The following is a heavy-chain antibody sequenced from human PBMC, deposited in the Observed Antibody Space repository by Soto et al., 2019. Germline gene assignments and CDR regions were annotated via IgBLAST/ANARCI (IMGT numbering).Heavy chain of an antibody. CDR3: ASVATIFTDLDE. V-gene: IGHV3-21*01. CDR1: GITFSSYS. D-gene: IGHD3-9*01. Sequence: GGSLRLSCAASGITFSSYSMNWVRQAPGKGLEWVSSISSTSSYIFYADSVKGRFTISRDNAKNSLYLQMNSLRAEDTAVYYCASVATIFTDLDEWGQGALVTVSS. CDR2: ISSTSSYI. J-gene: IGHJ4*02.